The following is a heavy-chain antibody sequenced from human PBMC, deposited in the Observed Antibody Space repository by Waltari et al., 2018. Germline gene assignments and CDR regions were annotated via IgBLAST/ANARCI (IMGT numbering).Heavy chain of an antibody. J-gene: IGHJ4*02. D-gene: IGHD6-19*01. V-gene: IGHV3-74*01. Sequence: ELVESVGGLVQPGGSLRLSCAASGFTVISYWMHWVRQAPGKRLVSVSHINTDGSITNYADSVKGRFTISRDNAENTLFLQMHSLRVEDTAVYYCVMYSSSFLGDCWGQGTLVTVSS. CDR1: GFTVISYW. CDR2: INTDGSIT. CDR3: VMYSSSFLGDC.